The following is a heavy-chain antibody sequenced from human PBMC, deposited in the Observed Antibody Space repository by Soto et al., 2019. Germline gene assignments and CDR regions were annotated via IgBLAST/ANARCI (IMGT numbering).Heavy chain of an antibody. CDR2: ISAYTGNT. D-gene: IGHD5-18*01. CDR3: ASSLLVGYGLEGESD. J-gene: IGHJ4*02. CDR1: GYTFTSYG. V-gene: IGHV1-18*01. Sequence: QVQLVQSGAEVKKPGASVKVSCKASGYTFTSYGISWVRQAPGQGLEWMGWISAYTGNTNYAQKLQGRVTMTTDTSTSTAYMELRSLRSDDTAGYYCASSLLVGYGLEGESDWGQGTLVTVSS.